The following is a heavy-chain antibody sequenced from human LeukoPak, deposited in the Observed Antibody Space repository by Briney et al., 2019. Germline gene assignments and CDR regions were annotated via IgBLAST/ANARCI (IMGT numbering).Heavy chain of an antibody. J-gene: IGHJ4*02. V-gene: IGHV3-23*01. CDR3: AKGSGSYGQDLYY. Sequence: GGSLRLSCAAAGFTFSDYGMNWVRQAPGKGLEWVAAISGSGDSTYYAEDSVKGRFTISRDNSKNTLYLQMNSLRAEDTAVYYCAKGSGSYGQDLYYWGQGTLVTVSS. D-gene: IGHD3-3*01. CDR1: GFTFSDYG. CDR2: ISGSGDST.